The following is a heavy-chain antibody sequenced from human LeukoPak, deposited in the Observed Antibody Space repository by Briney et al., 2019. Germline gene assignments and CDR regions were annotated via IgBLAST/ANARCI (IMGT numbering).Heavy chain of an antibody. V-gene: IGHV3-7*01. CDR2: IKQDGSEK. CDR3: ARQRAAAGTVLFDY. J-gene: IGHJ4*02. CDR1: GFTFSSYW. D-gene: IGHD6-13*01. Sequence: PGGSLRHSCAASGFTFSSYWMSWVRQAPGKGLEWVANIKQDGSEKYYVDSVKGRFTISRDNAKNSLYLQMNSLRAEDTAVYYCARQRAAAGTVLFDYWGQGTLVTVSS.